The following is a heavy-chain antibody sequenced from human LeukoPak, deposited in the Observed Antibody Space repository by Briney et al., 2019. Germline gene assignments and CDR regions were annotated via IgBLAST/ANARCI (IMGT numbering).Heavy chain of an antibody. CDR1: GFTFVVYT. D-gene: IGHD2-21*01. Sequence: PGGSLRLSCRASGFTFVVYTLTWLRQAPGKGLEWIGFIRNKPYGETTQYAASVKGRFTISRDDSKSNAYLQMNSLTSEDTAVYYCSREKYCGGECHYGAFDMWGQGTMVTVSS. V-gene: IGHV3-49*03. CDR3: SREKYCGGECHYGAFDM. CDR2: IRNKPYGETT. J-gene: IGHJ3*02.